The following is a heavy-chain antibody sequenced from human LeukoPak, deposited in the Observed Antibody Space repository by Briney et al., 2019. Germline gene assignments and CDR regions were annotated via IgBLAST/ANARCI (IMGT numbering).Heavy chain of an antibody. J-gene: IGHJ4*02. CDR3: ARGGVPSERYSSSWYIG. CDR2: MNPNSGNT. CDR1: GRTFTRYD. Sequence: GYCRAAGRTFTRYDINRVRQDTGKRLEWMGWMNPNSGNTGYAQKFQGRVTITRNTSISTAYMELSSLRSEDTAVYYCARGGVPSERYSSSWYIGWGQGTLVTVSS. D-gene: IGHD6-13*01. V-gene: IGHV1-8*01.